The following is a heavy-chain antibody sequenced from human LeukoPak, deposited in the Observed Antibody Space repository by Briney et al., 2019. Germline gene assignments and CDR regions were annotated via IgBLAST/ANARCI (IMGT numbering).Heavy chain of an antibody. V-gene: IGHV4-39*07. D-gene: IGHD3-3*01. Sequence: SETLSLTCTVSGGSISSSSYYWGWIRQPPGKGLEWIGSIYYSGSTYYNPSLKSRVTIAVDTSKNQFSLKLSSVTAADTAVYYCARIRYYDFWSGYFSDYYYMDVWGKGTTVTVSS. CDR2: IYYSGST. CDR1: GGSISSSSYY. J-gene: IGHJ6*03. CDR3: ARIRYYDFWSGYFSDYYYMDV.